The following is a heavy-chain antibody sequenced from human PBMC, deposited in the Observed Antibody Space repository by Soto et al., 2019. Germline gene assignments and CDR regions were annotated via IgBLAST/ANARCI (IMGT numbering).Heavy chain of an antibody. CDR2: INHSGIT. CDR1: GGSFRGYF. CDR3: ARRFCSDSYCSYFDY. Sequence: QVQLQQWGAGLLKPSETLSLTCAVYGGSFRGYFWSWIRQPPGKGLEWIGEINHSGITSYSPSLGSRVTTSGDTPKNQFSLRLRSVTAADTAIYYCARRFCSDSYCSYFDYWGRGTLVTVSS. V-gene: IGHV4-34*02. D-gene: IGHD2-15*01. J-gene: IGHJ4*02.